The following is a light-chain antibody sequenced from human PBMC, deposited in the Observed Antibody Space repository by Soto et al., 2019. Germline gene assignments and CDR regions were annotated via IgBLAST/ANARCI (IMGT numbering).Light chain of an antibody. Sequence: QSALTQPASVSGSPGQSNTIFCTGTSSDIGIYNFVSWYQQHPGKAPKLMIYNVYSRPSGVSSRFSGSKSGNTASLTISWLQAEDEADYYCNSYTSASTYVFGTGTKLTVL. CDR2: NVY. V-gene: IGLV2-14*03. CDR3: NSYTSASTYV. CDR1: SSDIGIYNF. J-gene: IGLJ1*01.